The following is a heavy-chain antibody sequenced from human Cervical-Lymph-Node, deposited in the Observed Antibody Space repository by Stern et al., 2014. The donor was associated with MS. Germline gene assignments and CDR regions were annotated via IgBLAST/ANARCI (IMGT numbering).Heavy chain of an antibody. Sequence: QLQLQESGPGLVKPSETLSLTCTVSGGSLSNGADHWAWIRQPPGKGLEWIASIYYSGTTYYNPPLKSRVTISVDTSKNQFSLRLTSVTVADTATYYCARMNGDHINWFDPWGQGTLVTVSS. CDR3: ARMNGDHINWFDP. V-gene: IGHV4-39*01. CDR2: IYYSGTT. CDR1: GGSLSNGADH. J-gene: IGHJ5*02. D-gene: IGHD4-17*01.